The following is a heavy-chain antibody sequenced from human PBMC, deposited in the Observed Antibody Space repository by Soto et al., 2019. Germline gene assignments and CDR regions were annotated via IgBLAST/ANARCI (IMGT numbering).Heavy chain of an antibody. J-gene: IGHJ4*02. CDR1: GFTFGSHA. V-gene: IGHV3-23*01. D-gene: IGHD3-3*01. CDR2: ISGSGGSA. CDR3: AKEPYSDFWSAYYYFDY. Sequence: EVQLLESGGGLVQPGGSLRLSCAASGFTFGSHAMIWVRQAPGKGLEWVSAISGSGGSAYYADSAKGRVTISRDNSINTLYLQMNSLRAEDTAFYYCAKEPYSDFWSAYYYFDYWGQGTLVTVSS.